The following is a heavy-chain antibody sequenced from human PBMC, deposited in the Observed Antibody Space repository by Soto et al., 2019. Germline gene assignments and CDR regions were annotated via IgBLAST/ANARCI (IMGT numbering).Heavy chain of an antibody. D-gene: IGHD3-22*01. Sequence: EVQLVESGGGLVQPGGSLRLSCAASGFTFSSYSMNWVRQAPGKGLEWVSYISSSSSTIYYADSVKGRFTISRDNAKNSLYLQMNRLRAEDTAVYYGARGAYYYDSSGLSYWGQGTLVTVSS. CDR1: GFTFSSYS. CDR2: ISSSSSTI. V-gene: IGHV3-48*01. CDR3: ARGAYYYDSSGLSY. J-gene: IGHJ4*02.